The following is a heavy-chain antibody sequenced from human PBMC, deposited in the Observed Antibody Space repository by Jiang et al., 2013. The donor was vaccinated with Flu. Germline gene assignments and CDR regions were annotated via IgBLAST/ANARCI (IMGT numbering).Heavy chain of an antibody. CDR2: IYHSGST. J-gene: IGHJ4*02. CDR1: GGSVSSNNW. V-gene: IGHV4-4*02. CDR3: ASPKDNSGYEPSFDY. Sequence: KPSGTLSLTCAVSGGSVSSNNWWSWVRQPPGKGLEWIGEIYHSGSTNYNPSLKSRVTISVDKSKNQFSLKLSSVTAADTAVYYCASPKDNSGYEPSFDYWGQGTLVTVSS. D-gene: IGHD5-12*01.